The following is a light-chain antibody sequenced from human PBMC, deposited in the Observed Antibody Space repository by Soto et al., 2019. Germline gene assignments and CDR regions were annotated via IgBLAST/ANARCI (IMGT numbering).Light chain of an antibody. CDR2: QIS. V-gene: IGKV2-24*01. CDR3: VQFSHFPRT. Sequence: DIVLTQTPLSSPVTLGQPASISCRSSQSLVYSDGNTYLSWLQQRPGQPPRLLIYQISNRFSGVPSRIRGRWAGTDFTLKISRVEAEDVGVYSCVQFSHFPRTFGQGTKVEIK. CDR1: QSLVYSDGNTY. J-gene: IGKJ1*01.